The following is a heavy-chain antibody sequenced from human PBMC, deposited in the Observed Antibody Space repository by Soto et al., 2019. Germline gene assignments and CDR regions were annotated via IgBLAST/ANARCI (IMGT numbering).Heavy chain of an antibody. CDR1: GYTFTHYG. V-gene: IGHV1-18*01. D-gene: IGHD3-10*01. J-gene: IGHJ3*02. CDR2: ISALNGNT. CDR3: ARVYGSGSYIAFDI. Sequence: QVQLVQSGAEVKKPGASVKVSCKASGYTFTHYGISWVRQAPGQGLAWMGWISALNGNTKYVDNFQDRVTMTSDTSTNTSYLDVTSLRSDDTAMYYCARVYGSGSYIAFDIWGQGTMVTVSS.